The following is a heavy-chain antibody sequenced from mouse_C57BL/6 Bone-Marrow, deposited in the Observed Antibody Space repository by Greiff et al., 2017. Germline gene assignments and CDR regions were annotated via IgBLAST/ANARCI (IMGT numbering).Heavy chain of an antibody. V-gene: IGHV1-72*01. Sequence: QVQLKQPGAELVKPGASVKLSCKASGYTFTSYWMHWVKQRPGRGLEWIGRIDPTSGGTKYNEKFKSKATLTVDKPSSKAYMQLSVLTAEDSSVYYWARSEYYGDAMDYWGQGTSVTVSS. J-gene: IGHJ4*01. CDR3: ARSEYYGDAMDY. CDR2: IDPTSGGT. D-gene: IGHD1-1*02. CDR1: GYTFTSYW.